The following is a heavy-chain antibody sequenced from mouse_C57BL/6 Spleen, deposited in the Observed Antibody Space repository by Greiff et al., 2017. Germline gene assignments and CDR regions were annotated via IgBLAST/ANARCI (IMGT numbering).Heavy chain of an antibody. CDR3: ARSAYDGDSGY. V-gene: IGHV1-4*01. J-gene: IGHJ2*01. D-gene: IGHD2-3*01. CDR1: GYTFTSYT. Sequence: QVQLQQSGAELARPGASVKMSCKASGYTFTSYTMHWVKQRPGQGLEWIGYINPSSGYTKYNQKFKDKATLTADKSSSTAYMQLSSLTSEDSAVYDCARSAYDGDSGYWGQGTTLTVAS. CDR2: INPSSGYT.